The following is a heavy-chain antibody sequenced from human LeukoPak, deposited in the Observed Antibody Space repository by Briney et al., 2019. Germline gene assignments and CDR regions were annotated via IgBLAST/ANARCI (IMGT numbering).Heavy chain of an antibody. V-gene: IGHV3-23*01. CDR3: AKDEMAMIRYNWFDP. Sequence: GGSLRLSCEASGFTFSSYAMSWVRQAPGKGLEWVSAISGSGGSTYHADSVKGRFTISRDNPKNTLYLQMHSLRAEDTAVYYCAKDEMAMIRYNWFDPWGQGTLVIVSS. CDR1: GFTFSSYA. CDR2: ISGSGGST. J-gene: IGHJ5*02. D-gene: IGHD5-24*01.